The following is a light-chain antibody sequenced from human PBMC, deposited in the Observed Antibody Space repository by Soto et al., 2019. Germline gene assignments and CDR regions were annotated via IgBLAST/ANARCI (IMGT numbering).Light chain of an antibody. CDR2: KVS. Sequence: DVVMTQSPLSLPVTLGQPASISCMSSQSPLYSDGNTYLSWFQQRPGQSPRRLIYKVSNRDSGVPDRFSGSGSGTDFTLKISRVEAEDVGVYYCMQGTHWPWKFGQGTKVDI. V-gene: IGKV2-30*01. CDR3: MQGTHWPWK. J-gene: IGKJ1*01. CDR1: QSPLYSDGNTY.